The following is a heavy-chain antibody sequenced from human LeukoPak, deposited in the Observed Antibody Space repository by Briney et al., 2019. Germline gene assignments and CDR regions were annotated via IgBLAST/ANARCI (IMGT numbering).Heavy chain of an antibody. J-gene: IGHJ5*02. V-gene: IGHV3-53*01. D-gene: IGHD2-15*01. CDR2: IYSGGST. CDR1: GFTVSSNY. CDR3: ARVQGGCSWFDP. Sequence: GGSLRLSCAASGFTVSSNYMSWVRQAPGKGLEWVSVIYSGGSTYYADSVKGRFTISRDNSKNTLYLQMNSLRAEDTAVYYCARVQGGCSWFDPWGQGTLVTVSS.